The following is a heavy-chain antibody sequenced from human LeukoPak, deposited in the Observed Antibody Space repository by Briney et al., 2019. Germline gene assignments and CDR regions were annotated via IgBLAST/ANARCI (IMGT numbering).Heavy chain of an antibody. D-gene: IGHD3-22*01. J-gene: IGHJ4*02. CDR3: ARDFYHDSSGCIDY. V-gene: IGHV3-30*02. CDR2: IWYDGSNK. Sequence: GGSPRLSCAASGFTFSGYGMHWVRQAPGKGLEWVAIIWYDGSNKYYSDSVKGRFTISRDNSKNTLYVQMNSLRAEDTAVYYCARDFYHDSSGCIDYWGQGTLVTVSS. CDR1: GFTFSGYG.